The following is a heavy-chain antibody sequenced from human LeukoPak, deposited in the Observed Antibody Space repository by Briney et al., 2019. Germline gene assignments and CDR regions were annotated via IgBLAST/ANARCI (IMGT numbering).Heavy chain of an antibody. CDR1: GFTFGDYA. V-gene: IGHV3-49*04. D-gene: IGHD4-17*01. Sequence: PGGSLRLSCTASGFTFGDYAMSWVRQAPGKGLEWVGFIRSKAYDGTTEYAASVKGRFTISRDDSKSIAYLQMNSLKTEDTAVYYCTSIWFDYGDYVPEDYWGQGTLVTVSS. CDR2: IRSKAYDGTT. CDR3: TSIWFDYGDYVPEDY. J-gene: IGHJ4*02.